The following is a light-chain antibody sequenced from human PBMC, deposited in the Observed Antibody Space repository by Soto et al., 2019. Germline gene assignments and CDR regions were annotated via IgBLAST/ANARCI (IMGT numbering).Light chain of an antibody. CDR2: DAS. CDR3: QQHSNWPLT. J-gene: IGKJ5*01. V-gene: IGKV3-11*01. Sequence: EIVLIQSPATLSLSPGERASLSCRASQSVGSNLAWYQQNPGQAPRLLIFDASNRATGIPARFSGSGSGTDFILAISSLEPEDFVVYYCQQHSNWPLTFGQGTRLEIK. CDR1: QSVGSN.